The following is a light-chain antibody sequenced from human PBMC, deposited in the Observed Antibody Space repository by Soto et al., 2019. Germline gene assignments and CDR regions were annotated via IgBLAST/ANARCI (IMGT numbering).Light chain of an antibody. Sequence: EIVLTQSPGTLSLSPGERATLSCMASQSVSTNYLAWYQQKPGQAPKVLIYRASSRATGVPDRFSGSGSGTDFTLTTTRLEPEDFAVYYCQQYGSSPLTFXGGTKVDIK. V-gene: IGKV3-20*01. CDR2: RAS. J-gene: IGKJ4*01. CDR1: QSVSTNY. CDR3: QQYGSSPLT.